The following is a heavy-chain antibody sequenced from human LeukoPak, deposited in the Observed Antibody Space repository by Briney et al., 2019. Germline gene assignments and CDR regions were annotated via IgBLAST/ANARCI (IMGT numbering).Heavy chain of an antibody. D-gene: IGHD3-22*01. CDR3: AIPTNYYDSGRYYSLPNFFDY. CDR1: GFTLRRYW. J-gene: IGHJ4*02. V-gene: IGHV3-7*05. Sequence: GGSLRLFLAGSGFTLRRYWVDWVRQAPGKGLEWVANIKQDGSEKYYVDSVKGRFTISRDNAKNSLYLQMNSLRAEDTAVYYCAIPTNYYDSGRYYSLPNFFDYWGQGTLVTVSS. CDR2: IKQDGSEK.